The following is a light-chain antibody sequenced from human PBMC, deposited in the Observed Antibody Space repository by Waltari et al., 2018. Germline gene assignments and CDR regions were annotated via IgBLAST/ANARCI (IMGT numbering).Light chain of an antibody. V-gene: IGKV3-20*01. Sequence: DIVLTQSPGTLSLSPGERATLPCRPSQSVSSSYLAWYQHKPGQAPRLLIYGASSRATGIPDRFSGSGSGTDFTLTISRLEPEDFAVYYCQQYGSSPFTFGPGTKVDIK. J-gene: IGKJ3*01. CDR2: GAS. CDR1: QSVSSSY. CDR3: QQYGSSPFT.